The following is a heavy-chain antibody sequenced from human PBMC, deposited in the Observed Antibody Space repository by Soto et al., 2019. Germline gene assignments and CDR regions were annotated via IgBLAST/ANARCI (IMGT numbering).Heavy chain of an antibody. J-gene: IGHJ4*02. CDR2: IFTNGRDK. D-gene: IGHD1-26*01. CDR3: ARQDEHGSNCVLAY. V-gene: IGHV3-30*04. CDR1: GFNFNTYL. Sequence: QVQLVQSGGGVVEPGRSLRLACAASGFNFNTYLMHWVRKAPGKGLAWVAMIFTNGRDKEYADSVKGRFTIPRDNSNNRMYLQMDSLRPEDTAVYYWARQDEHGSNCVLAYWGQGALVTVSS.